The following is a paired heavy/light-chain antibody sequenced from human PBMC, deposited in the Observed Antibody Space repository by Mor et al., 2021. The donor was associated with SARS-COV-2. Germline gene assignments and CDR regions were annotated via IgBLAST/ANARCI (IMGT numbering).Light chain of an antibody. Sequence: DVVMTQSPPSLAVTLGQTASISCRSSQSLVSTDGNTYLNWFQQRPGQSPRRLIYKVSDRESGVPDRFSGSGSGTDFTLTISRVEAEDVGVYYCMQGTHWPRTFGQGTRVGIK. CDR3: MQGTHWPRT. J-gene: IGKJ1*01. CDR1: QSLVSTDGNTY. CDR2: KVS. V-gene: IGKV2-30*01.
Heavy chain of an antibody. CDR1: GLPFSSSA. CDR3: VRDENVGPKSPCDI. Sequence: EVYLVESGGGLVQPGGSLRLSCVASGLPFSSSAMHWVRQAPGKGLEYISGITYNSDATFYTAPVRGRFTTSRDNSANTLYLQMDSLRPDDTAIYYCVRDENVGPKSPCDIWGQGTTVTVSS. V-gene: IGHV3-64*07. CDR2: ITYNSDAT. J-gene: IGHJ3*02.